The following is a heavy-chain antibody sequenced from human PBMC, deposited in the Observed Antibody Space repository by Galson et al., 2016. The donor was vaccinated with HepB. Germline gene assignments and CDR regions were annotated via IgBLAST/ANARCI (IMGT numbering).Heavy chain of an antibody. V-gene: IGHV3-73*01. Sequence: SLRLSCAASGFTFSGSAIHWVRQASGKGLEWVGRIRSKPNNYATVYAASVKGRFTVSRDDSKNTVYLQMNSLKTEDKAVYYCTRRTYYYDRSGYSPFDYWGQGTLVTVSS. CDR3: TRRTYYYDRSGYSPFDY. CDR1: GFTFSGSA. D-gene: IGHD3-22*01. J-gene: IGHJ4*02. CDR2: IRSKPNNYAT.